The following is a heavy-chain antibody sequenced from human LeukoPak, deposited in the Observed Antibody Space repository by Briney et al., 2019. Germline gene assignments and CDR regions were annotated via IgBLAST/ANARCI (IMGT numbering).Heavy chain of an antibody. CDR1: GFTFSSYA. Sequence: GGSLRLSCAASGFTFSSYAMSWVRQAPGKGLEWVGRIKSKTDGGTTDYAAPVKGRFTISRDDSKNTLYLQMNSLKTEDTAVYYCATGYSSSSDDFDYWGQGTLVTVSS. V-gene: IGHV3-15*01. J-gene: IGHJ4*02. D-gene: IGHD6-6*01. CDR2: IKSKTDGGTT. CDR3: ATGYSSSSDDFDY.